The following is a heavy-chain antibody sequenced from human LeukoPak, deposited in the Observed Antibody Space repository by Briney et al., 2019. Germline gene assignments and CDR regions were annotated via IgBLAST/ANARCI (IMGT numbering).Heavy chain of an antibody. D-gene: IGHD6-19*01. CDR3: AGVWYSSGWSAFDY. J-gene: IGHJ4*02. V-gene: IGHV3-21*01. CDR1: GFTFSSYS. CDR2: ISSSSSYI. Sequence: GGSLRLSCAASGFTFSSYSMNWVRQAPGKGLEWVSSISSSSSYIYYADSVKGRFTISRDNAKNSLYLQMNSLRAEDTAVYYCAGVWYSSGWSAFDYWGQGTLVTVSS.